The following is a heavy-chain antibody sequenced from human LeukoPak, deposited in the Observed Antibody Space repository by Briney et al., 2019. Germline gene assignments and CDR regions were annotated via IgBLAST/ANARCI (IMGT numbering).Heavy chain of an antibody. CDR3: ARVGGSYYKLSYYMDV. J-gene: IGHJ6*03. CDR2: MNPNSGNT. V-gene: IGHV1-8*01. Sequence: ASVKVSCKASGYTFTSYDINWVRQATGQGLEWMGWMNPNSGNTGYAQKFQGRVTMTRNTSISTAYMVLSSLRSEDTAVYYCARVGGSYYKLSYYMDVWGKGTTVTVSS. D-gene: IGHD1-26*01. CDR1: GYTFTSYD.